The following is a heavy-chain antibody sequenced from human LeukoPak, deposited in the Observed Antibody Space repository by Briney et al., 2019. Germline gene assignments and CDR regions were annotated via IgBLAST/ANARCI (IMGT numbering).Heavy chain of an antibody. Sequence: ASVKVSCKASGYTFTSYYMHWVRQAPGQGLEWMGIINPSGGSTSYAQKFQGRVTMTRDTSTSTVYMELSSLRSEDTAVYYCARGYCSGGSCYSRDAFDIWGQGTMVTVSS. J-gene: IGHJ3*02. D-gene: IGHD2-15*01. CDR3: ARGYCSGGSCYSRDAFDI. CDR1: GYTFTSYY. CDR2: INPSGGST. V-gene: IGHV1-46*01.